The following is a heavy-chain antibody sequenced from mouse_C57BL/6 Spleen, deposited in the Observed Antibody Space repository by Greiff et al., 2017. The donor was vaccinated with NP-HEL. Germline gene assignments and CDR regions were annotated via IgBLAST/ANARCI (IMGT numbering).Heavy chain of an antibody. Sequence: EVNLVESGGGLVKPGGSLKLSCAASGFTFSSYAMSWVRQTPEKRLEWVATISDGGSFTYYPDNVKGRFTISRDNAKNNLYLQMSHLKSEDTAMYYCARHYGSRRYFDVWGTGTTVTVSS. D-gene: IGHD1-1*01. CDR1: GFTFSSYA. CDR2: ISDGGSFT. J-gene: IGHJ1*03. V-gene: IGHV5-4*03. CDR3: ARHYGSRRYFDV.